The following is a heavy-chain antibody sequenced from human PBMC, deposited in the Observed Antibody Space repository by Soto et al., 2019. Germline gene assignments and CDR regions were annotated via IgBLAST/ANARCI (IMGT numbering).Heavy chain of an antibody. CDR1: AGFTFSDFG. CDR3: ARDQLGRGYWYFDL. Sequence: QVELVESGGGVVQPGGSLRLSCAASAGFTFSDFGFHWVRQAPGKGLAWVAVIWYDGSHKYYAESVKGRFTISRENSNKTVYLQMNNLRGEDTAVYYCARDQLGRGYWYFDLWGRGSLVSVSA. D-gene: IGHD3-10*01. CDR2: IWYDGSHK. J-gene: IGHJ2*01. V-gene: IGHV3-33*01.